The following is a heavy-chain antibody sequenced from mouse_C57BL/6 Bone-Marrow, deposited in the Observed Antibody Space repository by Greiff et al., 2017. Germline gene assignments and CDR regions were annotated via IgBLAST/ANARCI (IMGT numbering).Heavy chain of an antibody. CDR3: ARCPDGYDVPYAMDY. Sequence: EVQGVESGGGLVQPAGSLSLSCAASGFTFTDYYMSWVRQPPGKALEWLGFIRNKANGYTTESSASVKGRFTISRDNSQSILYLQMKALRAEDSATYYCARCPDGYDVPYAMDYWGQGTSVTVSS. D-gene: IGHD2-2*01. J-gene: IGHJ4*01. CDR2: IRNKANGYTT. V-gene: IGHV7-3*01. CDR1: GFTFTDYY.